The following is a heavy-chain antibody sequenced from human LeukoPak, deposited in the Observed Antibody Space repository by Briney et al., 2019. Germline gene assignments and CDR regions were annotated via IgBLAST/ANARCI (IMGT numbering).Heavy chain of an antibody. CDR3: TKTSLTYYYNRREVFGLDV. J-gene: IGHJ6*02. Sequence: SETLSLTCAVSVGPFSGYYWSWVRQPPGKGLEWIGENNHSGNTNYNPSLTSRVTISVDSSNSHFSLRLTSVTAADTAVYCATKTSLTYYYNRREVFGLDVWGQGTTVTVSS. CDR1: VGPFSGYY. D-gene: IGHD3-22*01. V-gene: IGHV4-34*01. CDR2: NNHSGNT.